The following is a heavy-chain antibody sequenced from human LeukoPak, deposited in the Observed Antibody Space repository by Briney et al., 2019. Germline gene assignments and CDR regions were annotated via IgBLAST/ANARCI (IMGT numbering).Heavy chain of an antibody. CDR1: GFTLSDYA. Sequence: GGSLRLSCVASGFTLSDYATSWVRQAPGKGLEWISGTSGSGDGTYYADSVQGRFSISRDNSKNALYLQINSLRVEDTAVYYCAKGYNWKSEYPGATNYWGQGTLVTVSS. J-gene: IGHJ4*02. CDR2: TSGSGDGT. D-gene: IGHD1-20*01. CDR3: AKGYNWKSEYPGATNY. V-gene: IGHV3-23*01.